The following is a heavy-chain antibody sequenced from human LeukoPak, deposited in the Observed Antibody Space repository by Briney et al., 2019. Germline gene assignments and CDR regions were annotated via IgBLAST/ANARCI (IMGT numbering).Heavy chain of an antibody. CDR3: ARVAGSGWLGDYFDY. CDR2: ISAYNGNT. V-gene: IGHV1-18*04. CDR1: GYTFTGYY. Sequence: GASVKVSCKASGYTFTGYYMHWVRQAPGQGLEWMGWISAYNGNTNYAQKLQGRVTMTTDTSTSTAYMELRSLRSDDTAVYYCARVAGSGWLGDYFDYWGQGTLVTVSS. J-gene: IGHJ4*02. D-gene: IGHD6-19*01.